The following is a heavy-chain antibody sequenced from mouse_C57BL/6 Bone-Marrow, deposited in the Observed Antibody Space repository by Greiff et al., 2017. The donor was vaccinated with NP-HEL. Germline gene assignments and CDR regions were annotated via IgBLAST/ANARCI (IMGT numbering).Heavy chain of an antibody. CDR1: GFSLSTFGMG. V-gene: IGHV8-8*01. CDR2: IWGDDDK. Sequence: QVTLKESGPGILQPSQTLSLTCSFSGFSLSTFGMGLGWIRQPSGKGLEWLAHIWGDDDKYYNPALKSRLTISKDPSKNPVFLKVANVDTAYTATYYCARPYYINLYYAMDYWGQGTSVTVSS. CDR3: ARPYYINLYYAMDY. J-gene: IGHJ4*01. D-gene: IGHD2-5*01.